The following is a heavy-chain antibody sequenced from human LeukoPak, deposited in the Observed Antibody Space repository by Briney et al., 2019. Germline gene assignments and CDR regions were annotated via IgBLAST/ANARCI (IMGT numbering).Heavy chain of an antibody. CDR2: INHSGST. Sequence: SETLSLTCAVYGGSFSGYYWSWIRQPPGKGLEWIGEINHSGSTNYNPSLKSRVTISVDTSKNQFSLKLSSVTAADTAVYYCARAKYYDYVWGSYRPYNWFDPWGQGTLVTVSS. V-gene: IGHV4-34*01. D-gene: IGHD3-16*02. CDR1: GGSFSGYY. CDR3: ARAKYYDYVWGSYRPYNWFDP. J-gene: IGHJ5*02.